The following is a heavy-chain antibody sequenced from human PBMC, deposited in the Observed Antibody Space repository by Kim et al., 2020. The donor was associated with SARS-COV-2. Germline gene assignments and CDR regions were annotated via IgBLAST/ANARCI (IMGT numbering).Heavy chain of an antibody. CDR3: TASSGWYTFFDY. J-gene: IGHJ4*02. D-gene: IGHD6-19*01. V-gene: IGHV3-49*02. Sequence: EYATSVKGRFTISSDDSKSPAYLQMNSLKTEDTAVYYCTASSGWYTFFDYWGQGTLVTVSS.